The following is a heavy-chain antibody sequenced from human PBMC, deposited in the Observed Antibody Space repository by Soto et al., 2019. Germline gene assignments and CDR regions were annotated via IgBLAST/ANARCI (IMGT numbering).Heavy chain of an antibody. CDR2: ISHTGET. J-gene: IGHJ4*01. CDR1: GGSISSGPYA. V-gene: IGHV4-30-2*01. CDR3: ARDADGGNLLY. Sequence: SETLSLTCAVAGGSISSGPYAWNWIRQPPGKGLEWIGYISHTGETYYNPSLKSRVTISVDRSENQFSLKLSSVTAADTAVYYCARDADGGNLLYWGQGTLVTVSS. D-gene: IGHD2-15*01.